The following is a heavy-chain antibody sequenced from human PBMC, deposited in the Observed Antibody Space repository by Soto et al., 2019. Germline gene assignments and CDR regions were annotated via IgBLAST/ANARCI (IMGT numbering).Heavy chain of an antibody. CDR1: GGAFTGYY. J-gene: IGHJ4*02. D-gene: IGHD3-22*01. CDR3: ARHLYSGESSGYYGY. Sequence: PSETLSLTCAVYGGAFTGYYWSWIRQTPGKGLEWIGRIHYTGSTYYNPSLKSRVTMSVDSSKNHLSLKVSSVTAADTAVYYCARHLYSGESSGYYGYWGQGALVTVSS. CDR2: IHYTGST. V-gene: IGHV4-34*01.